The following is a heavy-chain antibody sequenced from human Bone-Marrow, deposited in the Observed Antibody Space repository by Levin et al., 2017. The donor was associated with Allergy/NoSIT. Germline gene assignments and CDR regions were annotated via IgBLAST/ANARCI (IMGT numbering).Heavy chain of an antibody. D-gene: IGHD2-2*01. Sequence: SQTLSLTCTVSGGSITSGNHYWGWIRQPPGKGLEWIGSMYYSGSTFYNPSLRSRVTISVDTSKSQFSLKLSSVTAADPAVYYCARHDCNSTTCYLLAYNWFDPWGQGTLVTVSS. J-gene: IGHJ5*02. V-gene: IGHV4-39*01. CDR2: MYYSGST. CDR3: ARHDCNSTTCYLLAYNWFDP. CDR1: GGSITSGNHY.